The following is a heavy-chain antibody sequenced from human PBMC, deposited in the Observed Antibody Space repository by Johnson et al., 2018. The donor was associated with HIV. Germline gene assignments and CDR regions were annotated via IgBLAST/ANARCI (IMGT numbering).Heavy chain of an antibody. Sequence: VQLVESGGGLIQPGGSLRLSCAASGFTVSNNYMTWVRQAPGKGLEWVSFIYSAGSAYYADSVKGRFTISRDNSKSTLYLQINSLRAEDAAVYYCAKGGSAVAVAFDIWGQGTMVTVSS. V-gene: IGHV3-66*03. CDR2: IYSAGSA. CDR3: AKGGSAVAVAFDI. J-gene: IGHJ3*02. D-gene: IGHD6-19*01. CDR1: GFTVSNNY.